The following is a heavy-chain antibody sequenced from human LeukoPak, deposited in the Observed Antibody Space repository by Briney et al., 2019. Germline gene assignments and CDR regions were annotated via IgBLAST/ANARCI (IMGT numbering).Heavy chain of an antibody. CDR1: GVIFSNYW. CDR2: INRDGSST. J-gene: IGHJ4*02. Sequence: GGSLRLSCAASGVIFSNYWMPWVRQAPGKGLVWVSRINRDGSSTSYADSVKGRFPISRDNAKNTLYLQMNSLRAEDTAVYYCARGGGYSYGSFDYWGQGTLVTVSS. D-gene: IGHD5-18*01. CDR3: ARGGGYSYGSFDY. V-gene: IGHV3-74*01.